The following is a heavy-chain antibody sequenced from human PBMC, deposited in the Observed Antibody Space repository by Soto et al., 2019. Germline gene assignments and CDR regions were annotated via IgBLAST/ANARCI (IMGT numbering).Heavy chain of an antibody. V-gene: IGHV4-31*03. J-gene: IGHJ4*02. CDR3: AREWDSLNLFDY. Sequence: SETLSLTCTVSGGSISSGGYYWSWIRQHPGKGLEWIGYIYYSGCTYYNPSLKSRVTISVDTSKNQFSLKLSSVTAADTAVYYGAREWDSLNLFDYWGQGTLVTVSS. CDR2: IYYSGCT. CDR1: GGSISSGGYY. D-gene: IGHD1-26*01.